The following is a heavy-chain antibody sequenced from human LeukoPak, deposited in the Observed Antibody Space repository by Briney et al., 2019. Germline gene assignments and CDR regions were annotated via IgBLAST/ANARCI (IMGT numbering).Heavy chain of an antibody. CDR3: ARAMGGIFDY. Sequence: SETLSLTCTVSGGSISSSYYHWGWIRQPPGKGLEWIASIYYRGNTYYNPSLKSRGTISLDTSKSQFSLRLGSVTAADTAVYYCARAMGGIFDYWGQGTLVTVSS. J-gene: IGHJ4*02. CDR2: IYYRGNT. D-gene: IGHD3-16*01. V-gene: IGHV4-39*07. CDR1: GGSISSSYYH.